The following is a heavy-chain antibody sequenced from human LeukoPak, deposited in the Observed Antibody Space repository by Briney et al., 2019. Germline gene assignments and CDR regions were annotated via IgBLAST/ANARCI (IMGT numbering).Heavy chain of an antibody. V-gene: IGHV3-21*01. CDR3: SRDTADDAFDI. Sequence: GGSLRLSCAASGFTFSSYSMKWVRQAPGKGLEWVSYVSSRSSYIYYADSVKGRFTISRDNAKNSLYLQMNSLRAEDTAVYYCSRDTADDAFDIWGQGTMVTVSS. CDR2: VSSRSSYI. CDR1: GFTFSSYS. J-gene: IGHJ3*02.